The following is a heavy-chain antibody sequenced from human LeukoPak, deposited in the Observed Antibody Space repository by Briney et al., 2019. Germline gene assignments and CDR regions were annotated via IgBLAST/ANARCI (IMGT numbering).Heavy chain of an antibody. CDR3: ARDRAPYSSGWYNFDY. CDR2: IIPIFGTA. CDR1: GGTFSSYA. V-gene: IGHV1-69*13. D-gene: IGHD6-19*01. Sequence: ASVKVSCKASGGTFSSYAISWVRQAPGQGLGWMGGIIPIFGTANYAQKFLGRVTITADESTSTAYMELSSLRSEDTAVYYCARDRAPYSSGWYNFDYWGQGTLVTVSS. J-gene: IGHJ4*02.